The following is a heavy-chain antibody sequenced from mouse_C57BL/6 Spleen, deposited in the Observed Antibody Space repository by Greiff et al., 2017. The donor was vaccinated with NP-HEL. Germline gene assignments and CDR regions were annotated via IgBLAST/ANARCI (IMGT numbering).Heavy chain of an antibody. Sequence: QVQLQQPGAELVMPGASVKLSCKASGYTFTSYWMHWVKQRPGQGLEWIGEIDPSDSYTNYNQKFKGKSTLTVDKSSSTAYMQLSSLTSADSAVYYCARSGGLRRGEPWFAYWGQGTLVTVSA. CDR2: IDPSDSYT. CDR1: GYTFTSYW. CDR3: ARSGGLRRGEPWFAY. D-gene: IGHD2-4*01. J-gene: IGHJ3*01. V-gene: IGHV1-69*01.